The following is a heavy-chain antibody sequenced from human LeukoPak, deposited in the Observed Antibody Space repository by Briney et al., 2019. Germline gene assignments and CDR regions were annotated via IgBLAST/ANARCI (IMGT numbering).Heavy chain of an antibody. V-gene: IGHV4-61*08. CDR3: ARVSWSGYYNYYYGMDV. J-gene: IGHJ6*02. Sequence: SETLSLTCTVTGGSISSGGYYWSWIRQHPGKGLEWIGYIYYSGSTNYNPSLKSRVTISVDTSKNQFSLKLSSVTAADTAVYYCARVSWSGYYNYYYGMDVWGQGTTVTVSS. D-gene: IGHD3-3*01. CDR1: GGSISSGGYY. CDR2: IYYSGST.